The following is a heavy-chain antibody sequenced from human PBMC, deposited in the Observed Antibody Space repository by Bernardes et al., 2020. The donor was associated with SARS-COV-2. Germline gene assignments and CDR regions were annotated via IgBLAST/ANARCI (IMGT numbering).Heavy chain of an antibody. J-gene: IGHJ6*04. V-gene: IGHV4-34*01. D-gene: IGHD5-18*01. CDR2: INHSGRT. Sequence: SETLSLTCAVYGGSSSGHYWNWIRQPPGKGLEWIGEINHSGRTNYNPSFKSRVTISIDTSKTQFSLKVSFVTAADTALYYCARAPLGHVGARGAETYSYRVCMGSWGKRATVTVAS. CDR1: GGSSSGHY. CDR3: ARAPLGHVGARGAETYSYRVCMGS.